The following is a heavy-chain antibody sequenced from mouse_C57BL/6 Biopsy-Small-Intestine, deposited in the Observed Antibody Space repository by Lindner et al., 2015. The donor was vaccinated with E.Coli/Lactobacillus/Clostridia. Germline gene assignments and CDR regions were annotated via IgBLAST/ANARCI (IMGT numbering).Heavy chain of an antibody. CDR2: INPNSGGT. J-gene: IGHJ3*01. Sequence: SVKVSCKASGYTFTGYYMHWVRQAPGQGLEWMGRINPNSGGTNYAQKFQGRVTMTRDTSISTAYMELSGLRSDDTAVYYCATNSGWYYVQTFDIWGQGTMVTVSS. CDR3: ATNSGWYYVQTFDI. V-gene: IGHV1-53*01. CDR1: GYTFTGYY. D-gene: IGHD1-1*02.